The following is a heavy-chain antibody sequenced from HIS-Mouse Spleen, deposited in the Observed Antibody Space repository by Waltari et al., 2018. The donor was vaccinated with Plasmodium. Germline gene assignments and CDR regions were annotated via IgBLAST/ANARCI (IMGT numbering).Heavy chain of an antibody. CDR2: INPNSGGT. J-gene: IGHJ1*01. D-gene: IGHD6-13*01. CDR1: GYTFTGYY. Sequence: SGAEVKKPGASVKVSCKASGYTFTGYYMHWVRQAPGQGLEWMGWINPNSGGTNYAQKFQGRVTVTRDTSISTAYMELSRLRSDDTAVYYCARVLGYKAAAGTFVEYFQHWGQGTLVTVSS. CDR3: ARVLGYKAAAGTFVEYFQH. V-gene: IGHV1-2*02.